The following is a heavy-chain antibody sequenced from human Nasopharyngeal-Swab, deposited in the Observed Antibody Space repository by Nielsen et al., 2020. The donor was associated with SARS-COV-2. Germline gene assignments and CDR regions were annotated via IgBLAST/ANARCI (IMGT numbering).Heavy chain of an antibody. CDR2: ISSSGNTM. Sequence: GESLQISCAASGFTFSSSEMTWVRQAPGKGLEWVSYISSSGNTMYYADSVKGRFTTSRDNAKNSLYLQMNSLRAEDTAVYYCARGPGGSYFDSWGQGTLVTVSS. J-gene: IGHJ4*02. CDR3: ARGPGGSYFDS. V-gene: IGHV3-48*03. CDR1: GFTFSSSE. D-gene: IGHD1-26*01.